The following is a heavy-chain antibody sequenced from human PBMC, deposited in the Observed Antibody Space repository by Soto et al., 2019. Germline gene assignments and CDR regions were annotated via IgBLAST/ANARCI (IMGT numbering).Heavy chain of an antibody. CDR3: ARGKDYYDSSGYPM. CDR2: ISYDGSNK. J-gene: IGHJ4*02. CDR1: GFTFSSYG. D-gene: IGHD3-22*01. Sequence: QVQLVESGGGVVQPGRSLRLSCAASGFTFSSYGMHWVRQAPGKGLEWVAVISYDGSNKYYADSVKGRFTISRDNSKNTLYLQMNSLRAEDTAVYYCARGKDYYDSSGYPMWGQGTLVTVSS. V-gene: IGHV3-30*03.